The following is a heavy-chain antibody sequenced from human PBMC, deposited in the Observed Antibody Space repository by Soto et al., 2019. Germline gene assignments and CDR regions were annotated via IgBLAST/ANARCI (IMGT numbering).Heavy chain of an antibody. V-gene: IGHV1-69*13. CDR1: GGTFSSYA. CDR2: IIPIFGTA. CDR3: ARDPPIYYYYGMDV. Sequence: VASVKVSCKASGGTFSSYAINWVRQAPGQGLEWMGGIIPIFGTANYAQKFQGRVTITADESTSTAYMELSSLRSEDTAVYYCARDPPIYYYYGMDVWGQGTTVTVSS. J-gene: IGHJ6*02.